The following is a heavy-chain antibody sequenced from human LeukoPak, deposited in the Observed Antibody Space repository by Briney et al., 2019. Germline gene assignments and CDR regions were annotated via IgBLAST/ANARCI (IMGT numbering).Heavy chain of an antibody. J-gene: IGHJ4*02. CDR2: IYDSGST. CDR3: ARGRIGGPKAPFDY. CDR1: GGSLSNHY. V-gene: IGHV4-4*07. D-gene: IGHD3-16*01. Sequence: SETLSLTCTVSGGSLSNHYWSWIRQPPGKGLEWIGRIYDSGSTTYNPSLKSRVTLSVDTSKNQFSLNLSSVTAADTAVYYCARGRIGGPKAPFDYWGQGTLVTVSS.